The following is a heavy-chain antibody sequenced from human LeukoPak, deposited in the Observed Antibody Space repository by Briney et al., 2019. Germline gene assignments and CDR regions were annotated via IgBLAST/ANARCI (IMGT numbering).Heavy chain of an antibody. CDR3: ARVSGYYDSSGGGVDI. V-gene: IGHV4-61*05. J-gene: IGHJ3*02. Sequence: PSETLSLTCTVSGGSISSSSYYWGWIRQPPGKGLEWIGYIYYSGSTNYNPSLKSRVTISVDTSKNQFSLKLSSVTAADTAVYYCARVSGYYDSSGGGVDIWGQGTMVTVSS. CDR1: GGSISSSSYY. D-gene: IGHD3-22*01. CDR2: IYYSGST.